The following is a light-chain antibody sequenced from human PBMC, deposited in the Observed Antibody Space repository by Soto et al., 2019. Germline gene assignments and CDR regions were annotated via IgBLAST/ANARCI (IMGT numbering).Light chain of an antibody. Sequence: EIVLTQSPATLSLSPGERATLSCRASQSVSSYLAWYQQKPGQAPRLLIYDASNRATGIPARFSGSGSGTDFTLTIRGLEPEDFAVYYCQQRSNWRTFGQGNKVEIK. J-gene: IGKJ1*01. V-gene: IGKV3-11*01. CDR3: QQRSNWRT. CDR2: DAS. CDR1: QSVSSY.